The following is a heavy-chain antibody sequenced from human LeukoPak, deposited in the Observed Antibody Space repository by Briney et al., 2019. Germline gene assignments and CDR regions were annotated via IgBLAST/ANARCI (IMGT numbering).Heavy chain of an antibody. J-gene: IGHJ3*02. D-gene: IGHD3-3*01. CDR1: SGSISSGGYY. Sequence: SETLSLTCTVSSGSISSGGYYWSWIRQPAGKGLEWIGRIYTSGSTNYNPSLKSRVTISVDTSKNQFSLKLSSVTAADTAVYYCARQGYDFWSGYSDAFDIWGQGTMVTVSS. CDR3: ARQGYDFWSGYSDAFDI. V-gene: IGHV4-61*02. CDR2: IYTSGST.